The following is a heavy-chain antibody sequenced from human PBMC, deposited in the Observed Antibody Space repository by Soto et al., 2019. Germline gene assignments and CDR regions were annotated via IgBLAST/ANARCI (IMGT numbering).Heavy chain of an antibody. V-gene: IGHV4-39*01. Sequence: SETLCLTSTVSCDSIISSDFYWGWVRQPPGKGLEWIGSIFYLGSSYYNPSLKSRVTMSVDTSKNQFSLRLRSVTAADTALYFCARHSLALRKNNWFDPWGQGIMVTVSS. CDR3: ARHSLALRKNNWFDP. CDR2: IFYLGSS. D-gene: IGHD3-3*02. CDR1: CDSIISSDFY. J-gene: IGHJ5*02.